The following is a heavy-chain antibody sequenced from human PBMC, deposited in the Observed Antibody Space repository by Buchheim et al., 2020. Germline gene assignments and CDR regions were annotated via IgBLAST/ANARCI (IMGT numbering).Heavy chain of an antibody. J-gene: IGHJ3*02. CDR2: IYTSGST. D-gene: IGHD3-3*01. CDR3: ARAAGITIFGVVISDAFDI. CDR1: SGSISSGSYY. Sequence: QVQLQESGPGLVKPSQTLSLTCTVSSGSISSGSYYWSWIRQPTGKGLEWIGRIYTSGSTNYNPSLKSRVTLSVDTSQNQVSLKLSSVTAADTAVYYCARAAGITIFGVVISDAFDIWGQGT. V-gene: IGHV4-61*02.